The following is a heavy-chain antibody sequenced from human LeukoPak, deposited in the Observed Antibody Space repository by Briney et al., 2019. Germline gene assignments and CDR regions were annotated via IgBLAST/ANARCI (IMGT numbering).Heavy chain of an antibody. D-gene: IGHD5-24*01. CDR2: IKQDGSKK. CDR3: TRVGYIDEGIDY. Sequence: SGGSLRLSCVASGFPFSSYWMTWVRQAPGKGLEWVANIKQDGSKKSYVDSVKGRFTISRDNDKNSLYLQMNSLRAEDTAIYYCTRVGYIDEGIDYWGQGTLVTVSS. CDR1: GFPFSSYW. V-gene: IGHV3-7*04. J-gene: IGHJ4*02.